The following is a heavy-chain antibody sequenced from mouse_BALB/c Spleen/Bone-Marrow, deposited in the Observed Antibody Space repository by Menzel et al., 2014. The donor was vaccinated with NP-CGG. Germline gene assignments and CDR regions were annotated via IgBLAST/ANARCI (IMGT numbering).Heavy chain of an antibody. Sequence: QVQLKQSGAELVKPGASVKLSCKASGYTFTSYYMYWVKQRPGQGLEWIGEINPSNGGADFNEKFKIKATLTVDKSSSTAYMQLSSLTSEDSAVYYCTTSRGYNWFAYWGQATLVTVSA. J-gene: IGHJ3*01. D-gene: IGHD2-2*01. CDR2: INPSNGGA. CDR3: TTSRGYNWFAY. V-gene: IGHV1S81*02. CDR1: GYTFTSYY.